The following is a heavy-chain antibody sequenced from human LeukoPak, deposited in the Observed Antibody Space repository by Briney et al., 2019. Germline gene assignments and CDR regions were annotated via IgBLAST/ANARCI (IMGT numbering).Heavy chain of an antibody. CDR2: ISSSGSTI. V-gene: IGHV3-11*01. Sequence: GGSLRLSRAASGFTFSDYYMSWIRQAPGKGLEWVSYISSSGSTIYYADSVKGRFTISRDNAKNSLYLQMNSLGAEDTAVYYCARSGVATITDAFDIWGQGTMVTVSS. CDR3: ARSGVATITDAFDI. D-gene: IGHD5-24*01. J-gene: IGHJ3*02. CDR1: GFTFSDYY.